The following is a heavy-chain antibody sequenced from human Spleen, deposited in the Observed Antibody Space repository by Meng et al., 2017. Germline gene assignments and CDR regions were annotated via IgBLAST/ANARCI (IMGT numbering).Heavy chain of an antibody. J-gene: IGHJ4*02. CDR2: ISYDGSYK. D-gene: IGHD3-22*01. CDR1: GFIFRNYA. Sequence: EQLVESGGGLVQPGGSLRLSCAASGFIFRNYAMHWVRQAPGKGLEWVAVISYDGSYKNYADSVKGRFTISRDNSKNTLYLQMDSLRAEDTVVYYCAKETSDSSAFYRYDIWGQGSLVTVSS. CDR3: AKETSDSSAFYRYDI. V-gene: IGHV3-30-3*01.